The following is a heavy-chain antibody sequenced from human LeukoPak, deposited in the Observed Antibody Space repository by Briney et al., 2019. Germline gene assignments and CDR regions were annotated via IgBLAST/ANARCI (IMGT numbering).Heavy chain of an antibody. V-gene: IGHV1-18*01. CDR2: ISGNNDKT. Sequence: ASVKVSCKASGYTFTSYGISWVRQAPGQGLEWMGGISGNNDKTAYAQKLQGRVTMTTDTSTSTVYMELRSLTSDDTAVYYCARWGEGDSIDYWGQGTLVTVS. D-gene: IGHD2-21*02. CDR3: ARWGEGDSIDY. CDR1: GYTFTSYG. J-gene: IGHJ4*02.